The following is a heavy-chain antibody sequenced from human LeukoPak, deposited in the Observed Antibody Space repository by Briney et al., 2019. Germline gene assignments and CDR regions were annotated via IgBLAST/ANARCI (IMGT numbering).Heavy chain of an antibody. J-gene: IGHJ4*02. CDR2: IWNDGGKK. CDR1: GFAFSSYG. V-gene: IGHV3-33*01. Sequence: GGCLRLSCAASGFAFSSYGMRWVRQAPDKGLEWVAVIWNDGGKKYYAESVKGRFTISRDNSKNTLYLQMNSLRAEDTAVFYCARGYYYGTTGHFDSWGQGTLVTDSS. CDR3: ARGYYYGTTGHFDS. D-gene: IGHD3-22*01.